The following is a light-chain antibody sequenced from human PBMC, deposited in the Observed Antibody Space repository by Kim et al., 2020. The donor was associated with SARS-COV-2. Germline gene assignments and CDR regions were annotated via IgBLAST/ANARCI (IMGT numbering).Light chain of an antibody. CDR3: CSYAGRRTVI. J-gene: IGLJ2*01. V-gene: IGLV2-23*02. CDR2: EVS. CDR1: SSGGGSYTL. Sequence: GRTITIPGTGTSSGGGSYTLVSWYQQHPGKAPNLMTYEVSKRPSGVSTRFSGSKPGNTASLTISGLQAEDEADYYCCSYAGRRTVIFGGGTQLTVL.